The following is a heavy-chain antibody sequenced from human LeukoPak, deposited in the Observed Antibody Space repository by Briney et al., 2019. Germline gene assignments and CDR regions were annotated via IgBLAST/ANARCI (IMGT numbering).Heavy chain of an antibody. J-gene: IGHJ4*02. V-gene: IGHV3-23*01. CDR3: ADAGYCSGGTCRPPHFDY. Sequence: GGSLRLSCAASGFIFSSYTMTWVRQAPGKGLEWVSAISTSGHNTFYADSVKGRFTISRDNSKDTLFLQMNSLRAEDTAVYYCADAGYCSGGTCRPPHFDYWGRGTLVTVSS. CDR2: ISTSGHNT. D-gene: IGHD2-15*01. CDR1: GFIFSSYT.